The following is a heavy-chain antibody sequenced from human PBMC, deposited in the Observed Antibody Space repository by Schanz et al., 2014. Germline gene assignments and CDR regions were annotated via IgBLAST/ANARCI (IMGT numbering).Heavy chain of an antibody. CDR1: GFTVSDHY. CDR2: VRNRRNSDII. CDR3: FSMHYGNSVY. Sequence: EVQVVESGGGLVQPGGSLRLSCAVSGFTVSDHYMDWVRQAPGKGLEWLGRVRNRRNSDIIEYAASVEGRFTISRDESKDSVYLQMNSLQTDDTAVYYCFSMHYGNSVYWGQGTLVTVSS. J-gene: IGHJ4*02. V-gene: IGHV3-72*01. D-gene: IGHD1-7*01.